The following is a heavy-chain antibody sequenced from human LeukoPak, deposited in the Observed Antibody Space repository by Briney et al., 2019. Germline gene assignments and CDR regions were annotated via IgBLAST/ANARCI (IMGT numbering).Heavy chain of an antibody. CDR2: ISYDGSNK. J-gene: IGHJ3*02. CDR1: GFTFSSYG. V-gene: IGHV3-30*18. CDR3: AKNSPSQYAFDI. Sequence: PGGSLRLSCAASGFTFSSYGMHWVRQAPGKGLEWVAVISYDGSNKYYADSVKGRFTISRDNSKNTLYLQMNILRAEDTAVYYCAKNSPSQYAFDIWGQGTMVTVSS.